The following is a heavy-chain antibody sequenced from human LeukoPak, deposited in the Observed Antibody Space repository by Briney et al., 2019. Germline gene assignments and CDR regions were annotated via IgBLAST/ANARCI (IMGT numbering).Heavy chain of an antibody. V-gene: IGHV3-74*01. CDR2: INSDGSTT. Sequence: QTGGSLRLSCAASGFTFSSYWMHWVRQAPGKGLVWVSRINSDGSTTTYADSVKGRFTISRDNAKNTLYLQMSSLRAEDTAVYYCAKVPVSGYYSYFDYWGQGTLVTVSS. CDR3: AKVPVSGYYSYFDY. CDR1: GFTFSSYW. D-gene: IGHD3-22*01. J-gene: IGHJ4*02.